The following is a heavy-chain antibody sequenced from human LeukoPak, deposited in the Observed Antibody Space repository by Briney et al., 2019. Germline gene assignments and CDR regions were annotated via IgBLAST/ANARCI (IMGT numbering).Heavy chain of an antibody. CDR3: ARGKNYYGSGSHTYYYYGMDV. CDR2: IXYSGST. J-gene: IGHJ6*02. Sequence: GSISXXXWSXLGQXPXXXXXXSGXIXYSGSTNYNPSLKRRVTISVDTSKNQFSLKLSSVTAADTAVYYCARGKNYYGSGSHTYYYYGMDVWGQGTTVTVSS. CDR1: GSISXXX. D-gene: IGHD3-10*01. V-gene: IGHV4-59*12.